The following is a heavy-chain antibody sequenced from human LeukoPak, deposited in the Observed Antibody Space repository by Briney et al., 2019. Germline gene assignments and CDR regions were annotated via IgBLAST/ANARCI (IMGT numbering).Heavy chain of an antibody. Sequence: PGGSLRLSCAASGFTFSSYSMNWVRQAPGKGLEWVSSISSSSIYIYYADSLKGRFTISRDNAKNSLYLQMNSLRAEDTAVYYCAGVAYSSGVDCWGQGTLVTVSS. CDR2: ISSSSIYI. CDR3: AGVAYSSGVDC. D-gene: IGHD6-19*01. CDR1: GFTFSSYS. J-gene: IGHJ4*02. V-gene: IGHV3-21*01.